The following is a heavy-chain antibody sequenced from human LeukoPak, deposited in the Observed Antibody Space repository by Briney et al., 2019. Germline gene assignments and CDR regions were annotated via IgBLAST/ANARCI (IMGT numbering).Heavy chain of an antibody. CDR2: IYYSGST. J-gene: IGHJ4*02. Sequence: PSETLSLTCTVSGGSISSSSYYWGWIRQPPGKGLEWIGSIYYSGSTYYNPSLKSRVTISVDTSKNQFSLKLSSVTAADTAVYYCARDYRSGSYYKELAFDYWGQGTLVTVSS. V-gene: IGHV4-39*07. CDR3: ARDYRSGSYYKELAFDY. CDR1: GGSISSSSYY. D-gene: IGHD3-10*01.